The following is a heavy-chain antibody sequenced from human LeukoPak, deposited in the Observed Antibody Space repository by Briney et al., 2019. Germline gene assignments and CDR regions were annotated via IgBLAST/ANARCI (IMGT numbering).Heavy chain of an antibody. J-gene: IGHJ4*02. D-gene: IGHD1-26*01. V-gene: IGHV4-39*01. CDR1: GGSITTTDFD. CDR3: ARFKGGTGFDY. Sequence: SETLSLTCAVSGGSITTTDFDWAWIRQPPGQGFEWIATISSSGKAYYYPSLMSRVAISVDTSKNQFSLDVTSVTAADTGLFYCARFKGGTGFDYWGRGILVIVS. CDR2: ISSSGKA.